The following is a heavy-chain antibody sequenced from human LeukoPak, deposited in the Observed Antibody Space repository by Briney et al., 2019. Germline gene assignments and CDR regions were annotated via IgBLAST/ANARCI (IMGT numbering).Heavy chain of an antibody. D-gene: IGHD1-26*01. CDR3: VSDRETQEQI. CDR2: ISYNGDST. J-gene: IGHJ3*02. V-gene: IGHV3-64D*09. CDR1: GFPFRSFS. Sequence: GGSLRLSCVASGFPFRSFSMNWVRQAPGKGLEYVSAISYNGDSTYYVDSVKGRFTISRDNSKNTLDLQMSSLRPEDTAVYYCVSDRETQEQIWGPGTLVTVSS.